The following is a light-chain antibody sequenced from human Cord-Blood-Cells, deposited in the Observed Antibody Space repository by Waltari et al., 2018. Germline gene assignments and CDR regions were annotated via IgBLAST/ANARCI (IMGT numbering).Light chain of an antibody. J-gene: IGLJ2*01. CDR1: SSDVGGYND. V-gene: IGLV2-14*01. Sequence: QSALTQPASVSGSPGQSITISCTGTSSDVGGYNDVSWYHQHPGKAPKLMIYDVSNRPSGVSNRFSGSKSGNTASLTISGLQAEDEADYYCSSYTSSSTPVVFGGGTKLTVL. CDR2: DVS. CDR3: SSYTSSSTPVV.